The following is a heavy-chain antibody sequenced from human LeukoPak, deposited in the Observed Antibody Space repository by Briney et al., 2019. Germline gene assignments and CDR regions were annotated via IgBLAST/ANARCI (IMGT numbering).Heavy chain of an antibody. CDR2: IWNDGKTT. D-gene: IGHD6-13*01. CDR1: GGSFNGYY. Sequence: LSLTCAVYGGSFNGYYWSWIRQPPGKGLEWVAVIWNDGKTTYYTDSVKGRFTISRDNSKTTLYLQMDSLRAEDTAVYYCARDLSPDTASGMYFFDFSGQGTLVTVSS. CDR3: ARDLSPDTASGMYFFDF. V-gene: IGHV3-33*08. J-gene: IGHJ4*02.